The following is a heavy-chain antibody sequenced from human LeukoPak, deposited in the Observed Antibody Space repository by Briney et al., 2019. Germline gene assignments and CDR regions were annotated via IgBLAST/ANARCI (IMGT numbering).Heavy chain of an antibody. J-gene: IGHJ4*02. Sequence: GGSLRLSCAASGFTFSGFTFRSNAMTWVRQAPGKGLEWVSAISGSGESTYYADSMKGRFTISRDNSNNMLYLQLNSLRGEDTGIYYCAKPGEQQEFRYFDDWGQGTLVTVSS. V-gene: IGHV3-23*01. CDR1: GFTFSGFTFRSNA. CDR2: ISGSGEST. D-gene: IGHD6-13*01. CDR3: AKPGEQQEFRYFDD.